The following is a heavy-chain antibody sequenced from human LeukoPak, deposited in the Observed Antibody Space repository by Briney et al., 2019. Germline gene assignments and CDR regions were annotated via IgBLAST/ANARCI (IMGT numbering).Heavy chain of an antibody. CDR2: IDGDGSST. Sequence: GGSLRLSCAASGFTFSSYWMHWVRQAPGKGLVWVSRIDGDGSSTNYADSVRGRFTISRDNARNTLYLQMNSLRAEDTAVYHCARSIVGACFDCWGQGTLVTVSS. J-gene: IGHJ4*02. V-gene: IGHV3-74*01. D-gene: IGHD1-26*01. CDR3: ARSIVGACFDC. CDR1: GFTFSSYW.